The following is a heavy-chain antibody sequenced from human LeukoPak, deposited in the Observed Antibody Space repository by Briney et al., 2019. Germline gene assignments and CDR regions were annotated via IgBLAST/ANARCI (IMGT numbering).Heavy chain of an antibody. Sequence: GGSLRLSCAASGFTFDDYAMHWVRQAPGKGLEWVSLISWDGGSTYYADSVKGRFTISRDNSKNSLYLQMNSLRAEDTALYYCAKDGTGTTWTAYYYYYMDVWGKGTTVTVSS. V-gene: IGHV3-43D*03. CDR1: GFTFDDYA. J-gene: IGHJ6*03. CDR2: ISWDGGST. D-gene: IGHD1-7*01. CDR3: AKDGTGTTWTAYYYYYMDV.